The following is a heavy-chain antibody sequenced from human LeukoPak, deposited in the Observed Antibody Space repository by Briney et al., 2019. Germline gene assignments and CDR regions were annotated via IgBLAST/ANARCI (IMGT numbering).Heavy chain of an antibody. Sequence: PGGSLRLSCAASGFTLSRHPIFWVRQAPGKGLEWVAVISHDGGNKYYTDSVKGRFTISRDNSKNTLYLQMNSLRAEDTAVYYCAKSRDSGYEPFDYWGQGTLVTVSS. CDR3: AKSRDSGYEPFDY. D-gene: IGHD5-12*01. J-gene: IGHJ4*02. V-gene: IGHV3-30*04. CDR1: GFTLSRHP. CDR2: ISHDGGNK.